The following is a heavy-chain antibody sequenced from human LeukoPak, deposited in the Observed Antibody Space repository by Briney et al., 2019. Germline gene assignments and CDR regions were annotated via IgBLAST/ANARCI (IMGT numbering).Heavy chain of an antibody. CDR3: ATDNYGDYGANLFDY. J-gene: IGHJ4*02. V-gene: IGHV1-24*01. CDR2: FLTEDGET. CDR1: GHTLTELS. Sequence: ASVTVSCKVSGHTLTELSMHWVRQAPGKGLEWMGAFLTEDGETNYAQKFQGRVTMSEDTSTDTAYMELSSLRSEDTAVYYCATDNYGDYGANLFDYWGQGTLVTVSS. D-gene: IGHD4-17*01.